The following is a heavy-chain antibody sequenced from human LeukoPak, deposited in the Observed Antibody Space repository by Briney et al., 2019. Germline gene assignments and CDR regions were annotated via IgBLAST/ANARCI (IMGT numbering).Heavy chain of an antibody. Sequence: ASLKVSRKHSGYSFTDNYTHCVPPALGQGLEKMAWINPNSGGTNYAQKFQGRVTMTRDTSISTAYMELSRLRSDDTAVYYCARVRVYCSGGSCYPNWFDPWGQGTLVTVSS. D-gene: IGHD2-15*01. CDR3: ARVRVYCSGGSCYPNWFDP. V-gene: IGHV1-2*02. CDR2: INPNSGGT. J-gene: IGHJ5*02. CDR1: GYSFTDNY.